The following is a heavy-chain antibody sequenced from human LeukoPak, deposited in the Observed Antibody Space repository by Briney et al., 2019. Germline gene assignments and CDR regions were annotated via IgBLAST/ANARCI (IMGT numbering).Heavy chain of an antibody. CDR1: GGSISSYY. V-gene: IGHV4-4*07. D-gene: IGHD3-22*01. J-gene: IGHJ3*02. CDR3: ARDALGHYDSSGGDPDAFDI. Sequence: SETLSLTGTVSGGSISSYYWSWIRQAAGKGREGIGRIYTSGSTNYNPTLKSRVTMSVDTSTNQFSLKLSSLTAADTAVYYCARDALGHYDSSGGDPDAFDIWGQGTMVTVSS. CDR2: IYTSGST.